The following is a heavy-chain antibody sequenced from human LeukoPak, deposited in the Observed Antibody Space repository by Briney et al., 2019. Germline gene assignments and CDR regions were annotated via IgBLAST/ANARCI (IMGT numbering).Heavy chain of an antibody. Sequence: GGSLRPSCAASGFTFSDYYMSWIRQAPGKGLEWVSYISSSSSYTNYADSVKGRFTISRDNAKDSLYLQMNSLRVEVTAVYYCARDSAVPAAQLDHWGQGTLVTVSS. D-gene: IGHD2-2*01. V-gene: IGHV3-11*06. CDR3: ARDSAVPAAQLDH. CDR1: GFTFSDYY. CDR2: ISSSSSYT. J-gene: IGHJ4*02.